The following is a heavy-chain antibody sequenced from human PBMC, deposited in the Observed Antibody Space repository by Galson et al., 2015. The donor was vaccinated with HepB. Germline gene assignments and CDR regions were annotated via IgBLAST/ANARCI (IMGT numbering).Heavy chain of an antibody. J-gene: IGHJ5*02. Sequence: SLRLSCAVSGFTFSDYYMSWIRQAPGKGLEWVSYISSSGNTIYYADSLRGRFTISRDKVKNSLNLQMNTLRAEDTAVYYCARGKVTGTLNWFDPWGRGTLVTVSS. CDR1: GFTFSDYY. D-gene: IGHD1-7*01. CDR2: ISSSGNTI. CDR3: ARGKVTGTLNWFDP. V-gene: IGHV3-11*01.